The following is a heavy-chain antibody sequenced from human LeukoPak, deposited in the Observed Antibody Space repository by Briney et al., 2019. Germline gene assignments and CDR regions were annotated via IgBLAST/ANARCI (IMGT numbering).Heavy chain of an antibody. CDR2: ISWNSGSI. D-gene: IGHD2-2*01. CDR1: GFTFDDNA. CDR3: AKGGYCSSASCYYFDY. V-gene: IGHV3-9*01. Sequence: GGSLRLSCAASGFTFDDNAMHWVRQAPGKGLEWVSGISWNSGSIGYADSVKGRFTISRDNAKNSLYLQMNSLRAEDTALYYCAKGGYCSSASCYYFDYWGQGTLVTVSS. J-gene: IGHJ4*02.